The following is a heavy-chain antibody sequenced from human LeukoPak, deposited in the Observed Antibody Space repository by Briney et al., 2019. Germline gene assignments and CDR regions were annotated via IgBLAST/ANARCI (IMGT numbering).Heavy chain of an antibody. CDR1: GGSISSSSYY. CDR3: ARGVGDTAMATGY. Sequence: PSETLSLTCTVSGGSISSSSYYWGWIRQPPGKGLEWIGSIYYSGSTYYNPSLKSRVTISVDTSKNQFSLKLSSVTAADTAVYYCARGVGDTAMATGYWGQGTLVTVSS. V-gene: IGHV4-39*01. CDR2: IYYSGST. J-gene: IGHJ4*02. D-gene: IGHD5-18*01.